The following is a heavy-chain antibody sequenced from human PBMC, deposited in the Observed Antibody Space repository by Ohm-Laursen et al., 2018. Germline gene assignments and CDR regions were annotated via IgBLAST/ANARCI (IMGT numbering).Heavy chain of an antibody. V-gene: IGHV1-2*02. CDR1: GYTFIDYY. CDR2: INPNSGVT. CDR3: ARDPNTDAFDI. J-gene: IGHJ3*02. Sequence: ASVKVSCKASGYTFIDYYMHWVRQAPGRGLEWMGWINPNSGVTKYAQKFQGRVTMTRDTSISTAYMELSRLRADDTAVFYCARDPNTDAFDIWGQGTMVTVSS.